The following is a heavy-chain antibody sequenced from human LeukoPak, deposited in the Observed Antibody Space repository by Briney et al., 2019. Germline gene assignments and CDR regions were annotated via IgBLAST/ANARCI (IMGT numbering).Heavy chain of an antibody. V-gene: IGHV3-30-3*01. CDR3: ARDLRFLEWLPPGGGGMDV. CDR2: ISYDGTNK. J-gene: IGHJ6*01. CDR1: GFTFSSYA. D-gene: IGHD3-3*01. Sequence: GPSLRLSCAASGFTFSSYAMHWVRQAPGKGLEWVAVISYDGTNKYYADSVKGRFTISRDNSKNTLYLQMSSLRVEDTAVYYCARDLRFLEWLPPGGGGMDVWGQGTTVTVSS.